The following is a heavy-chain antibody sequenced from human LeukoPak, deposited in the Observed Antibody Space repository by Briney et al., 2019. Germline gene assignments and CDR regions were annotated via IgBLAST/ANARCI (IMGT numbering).Heavy chain of an antibody. J-gene: IGHJ6*02. D-gene: IGHD3-10*01. Sequence: GGSLRFSCAASGFTFSSYGTHWVRQAPGKGLEWVAVISYDGSNKYYANPVKGRFTLSRDNSKNPLYLQMASLRAEDTAVYYFSKDQARITMVRGVALYYYYYGMDVWGQGTTVTVSS. V-gene: IGHV3-30*18. CDR2: ISYDGSNK. CDR3: SKDQARITMVRGVALYYYYYGMDV. CDR1: GFTFSSYG.